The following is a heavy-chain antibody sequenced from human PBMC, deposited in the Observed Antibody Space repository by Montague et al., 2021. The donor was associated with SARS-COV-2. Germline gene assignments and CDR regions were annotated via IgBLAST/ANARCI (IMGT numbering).Heavy chain of an antibody. CDR2: IDPDGSTK. Sequence: SLRLSCAASGFPFSTSWMNWVRQTPEKGLEWVANIDPDGSTKSYVDSAKGRVTMTRDNAKNSLSLHINSLRVDDTAVYYCAGWFGEQNVWGQGTTVTVSS. V-gene: IGHV3-7*01. CDR1: GFPFSTSW. D-gene: IGHD3-10*01. CDR3: AGWFGEQNV. J-gene: IGHJ6*02.